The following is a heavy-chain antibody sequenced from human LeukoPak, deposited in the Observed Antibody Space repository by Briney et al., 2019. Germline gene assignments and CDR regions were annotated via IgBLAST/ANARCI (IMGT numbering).Heavy chain of an antibody. CDR3: ARVDYTPAYCGGDCLDY. CDR1: GYTFTSYG. V-gene: IGHV1-18*01. CDR2: ISAYNGNT. Sequence: ASVKVSCKASGYTFTSYGISWVRQAPGQGLEWMGWISAYNGNTNYAQKLQGRVTMTTDTSTSTAYMELRSLRSDDTAVYYCARVDYTPAYCGGDCLDYWGQGTLVTVSS. J-gene: IGHJ4*02. D-gene: IGHD2-21*02.